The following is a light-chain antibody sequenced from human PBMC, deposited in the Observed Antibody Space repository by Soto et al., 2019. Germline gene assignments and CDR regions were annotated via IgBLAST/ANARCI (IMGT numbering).Light chain of an antibody. V-gene: IGKV1-5*03. CDR3: QQYDVYWT. Sequence: DIQMTQSPSTLSASVGDRVTITCRASQRISTWLAWYQQKPGKAPKLLIYKASSLESGVPSRFSGSGSGTEFTLTIRSLQPYDFATYYCQQYDVYWTFGQGTKVEIK. J-gene: IGKJ1*01. CDR1: QRISTW. CDR2: KAS.